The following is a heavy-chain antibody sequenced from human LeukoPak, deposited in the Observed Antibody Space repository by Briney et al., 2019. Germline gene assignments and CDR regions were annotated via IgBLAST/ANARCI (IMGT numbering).Heavy chain of an antibody. Sequence: PGGSLRLSCAASGFTFSSYSMNWVRQAPGKGLEWVSSISSSSSYIYYADSVKGRFTISRGNAKNSLYLQMNSLRAEDTAVYYCARDPEGYSYGYGSYFDYWGQGTLVTVSS. D-gene: IGHD5-18*01. V-gene: IGHV3-21*01. CDR3: ARDPEGYSYGYGSYFDY. CDR2: ISSSSSYI. J-gene: IGHJ4*02. CDR1: GFTFSSYS.